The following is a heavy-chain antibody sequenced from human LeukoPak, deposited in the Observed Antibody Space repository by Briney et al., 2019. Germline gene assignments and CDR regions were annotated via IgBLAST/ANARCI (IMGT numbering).Heavy chain of an antibody. D-gene: IGHD3-22*01. J-gene: IGHJ4*02. CDR2: ISYDGSNK. Sequence: PGGSLRLSCAASGFTFSSYSMNWVRQAPGKGLEWVAVISYDGSNKYYADSVKGRFTISRDNSKNTLYLQMNSVRAEDTAVYYCARDPYYYDSSGYSVIDYWGQGTLVTVSS. CDR3: ARDPYYYDSSGYSVIDY. V-gene: IGHV3-30*03. CDR1: GFTFSSYS.